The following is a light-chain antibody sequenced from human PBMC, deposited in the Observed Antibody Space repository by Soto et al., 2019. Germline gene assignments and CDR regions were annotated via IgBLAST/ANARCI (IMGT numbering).Light chain of an antibody. J-gene: IGKJ5*01. CDR2: AAS. CDR3: EQLNSYPNT. V-gene: IGKV1-9*01. Sequence: DIQLTQSPSFLSASVGDRVTITCRASQAISINLAWYQQKPGKAPKLLIHAASALQSGVPSRFSGSGFGTEFALAISSLHPEDFATYYCEQLNSYPNTFGQGTRLEI. CDR1: QAISIN.